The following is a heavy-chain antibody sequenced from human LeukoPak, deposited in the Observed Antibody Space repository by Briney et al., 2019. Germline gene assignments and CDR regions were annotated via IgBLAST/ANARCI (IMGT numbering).Heavy chain of an antibody. CDR1: GFTFSIYA. CDR2: ISGSGGNT. Sequence: GGSLRLSCAASGFTFSIYALSWVRQAPGTGLEWVSAISGSGGNTYYADSVKGRFTISRDNSKNTVFLQMNSLRAEDTAVYYCAKWGDYDVLTAYYVSDYWGQGTLVTVSS. V-gene: IGHV3-23*01. J-gene: IGHJ4*02. D-gene: IGHD3-9*01. CDR3: AKWGDYDVLTAYYVSDY.